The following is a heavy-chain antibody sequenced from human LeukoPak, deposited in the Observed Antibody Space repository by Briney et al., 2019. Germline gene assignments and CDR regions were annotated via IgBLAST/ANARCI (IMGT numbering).Heavy chain of an antibody. J-gene: IGHJ4*02. CDR3: ARVAFGGVIVKYYFDY. D-gene: IGHD3-16*02. CDR1: GGSISSYY. V-gene: IGHV4-59*01. CDR2: IYYSGST. Sequence: SETLSLTCTVSGGSISSYYWSWIRQPPGKGLEWIGYIYYSGSTNYNPSLKSRFTISVDTSKNQFSLKLSSVTAADTAVYYCARVAFGGVIVKYYFDYWGQGTLVTVSS.